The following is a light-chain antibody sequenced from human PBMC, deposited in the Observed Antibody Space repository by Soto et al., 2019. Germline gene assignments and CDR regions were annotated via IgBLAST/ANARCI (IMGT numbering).Light chain of an antibody. Sequence: EVVMRQSPATLSMSPGGRATLSCRASQSVGSNLAWYQQKPGQAPRLLIYGASSRATGIPDRFSGSGSGTDFTLTISRLEPEDFAVYYCQQYGSSLLFGGGTKV. J-gene: IGKJ4*01. V-gene: IGKV3-20*01. CDR2: GAS. CDR1: QSVGSN. CDR3: QQYGSSLL.